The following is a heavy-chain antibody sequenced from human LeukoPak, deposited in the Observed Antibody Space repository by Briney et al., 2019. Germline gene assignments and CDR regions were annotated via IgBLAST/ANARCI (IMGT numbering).Heavy chain of an antibody. D-gene: IGHD3-10*01. J-gene: IGHJ4*02. CDR2: IYPGDSDT. CDR1: GYSFTTYW. CDR3: ARQHGSGSYYSRAIDY. V-gene: IGHV5-51*01. Sequence: GESLKISCGASGYSFTTYWIGWVRQMPGKGLEWMGIIYPGDSDTRYSPSFQGQVTISADKSINTAYLQWSSLKASDTAMYYCARQHGSGSYYSRAIDYWGQGTLVTVSS.